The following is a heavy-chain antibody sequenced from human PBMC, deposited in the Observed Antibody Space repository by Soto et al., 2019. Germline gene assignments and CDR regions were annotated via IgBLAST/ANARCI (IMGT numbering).Heavy chain of an antibody. V-gene: IGHV3-66*01. CDR3: ARCDGSATYCFFFAY. CDR2: IYSGGST. D-gene: IGHD3-10*01. CDR1: GFTVSNSY. Sequence: GGSLRISCAASGFTVSNSYMSWVRQAPGKGLEWVSAIYSGGSTYYADSVKGRFTISRDNSRNTLYLQMNSLRAEDTAVYFCARCDGSATYCFFFAYWGQGTPVTVSS. J-gene: IGHJ4*02.